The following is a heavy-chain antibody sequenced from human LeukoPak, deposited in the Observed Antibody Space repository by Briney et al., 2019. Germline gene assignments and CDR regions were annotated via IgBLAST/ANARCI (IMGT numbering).Heavy chain of an antibody. Sequence: GSSVKVSCKASGGTFSSYTFNWVRQAPGQGPEWMGRIIPILNTTNYAQKLQDRVTIIADRSTSTTYMELRGLRSEDTAVYYCARGTSIRGDDYHGMDVWGQGTTTTVSS. CDR2: IIPILNTT. CDR1: GGTFSSYT. CDR3: ARGTSIRGDDYHGMDV. D-gene: IGHD3-10*01. V-gene: IGHV1-69*08. J-gene: IGHJ6*02.